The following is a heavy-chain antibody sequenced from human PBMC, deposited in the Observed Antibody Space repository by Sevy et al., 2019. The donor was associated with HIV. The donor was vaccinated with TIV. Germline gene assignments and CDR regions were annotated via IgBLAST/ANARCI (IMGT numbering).Heavy chain of an antibody. J-gene: IGHJ6*02. V-gene: IGHV1-18*01. CDR2: ISDYNGYT. CDR3: AREGYYYRSGTYRPPNYYGMDV. D-gene: IGHD3-10*01. Sequence: ASVKVSCKASGYTFSSYGISWVRQAPGQGLEWMGWISDYNGYTNYAHKFQGRVTMSTETSTRTAYMELRSLRSDGTAVYVCAREGYYYRSGTYRPPNYYGMDVWGQGTAVTVSS. CDR1: GYTFSSYG.